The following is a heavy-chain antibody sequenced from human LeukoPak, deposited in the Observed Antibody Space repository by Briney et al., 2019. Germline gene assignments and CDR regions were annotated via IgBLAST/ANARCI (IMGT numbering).Heavy chain of an antibody. CDR2: INHSGST. Sequence: SETLSLTCAVYGGSFSGYYWSWIRQPPGKGLEWIGEINHSGSTNYNPSLKSRVTMSVDTSKNQFSLKLSSVTAADTAVYYCARDKGVFDYWGQGTLVTVSS. V-gene: IGHV4-34*01. CDR3: ARDKGVFDY. D-gene: IGHD3-16*01. CDR1: GGSFSGYY. J-gene: IGHJ4*02.